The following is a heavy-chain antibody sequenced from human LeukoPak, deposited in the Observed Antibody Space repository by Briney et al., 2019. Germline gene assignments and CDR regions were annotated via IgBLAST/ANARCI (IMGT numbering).Heavy chain of an antibody. D-gene: IGHD6-19*01. CDR3: ARARGIAVAGVYYFDY. CDR1: GYTFTGYY. V-gene: IGHV1-2*02. Sequence: ASVKVSCKASGYTFTGYYMHWVRQAPGQGLEWMGWINPNSGGTNYAQKFQGRVTMTRGTSISTAYMELSRLRSDDTAVYYCARARGIAVAGVYYFDYWGQGTLVTVSS. J-gene: IGHJ4*02. CDR2: INPNSGGT.